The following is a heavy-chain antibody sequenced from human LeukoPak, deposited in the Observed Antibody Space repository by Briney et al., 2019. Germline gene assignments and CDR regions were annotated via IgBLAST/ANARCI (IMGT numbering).Heavy chain of an antibody. D-gene: IGHD5-12*01. V-gene: IGHV3-30*02. J-gene: IGHJ4*02. CDR1: GFTFSSYG. Sequence: GGSLRLSCAASGFTFSSYGMHWVRQAPGKGLEWVAVIWYDGSNKYYADSVKGRFTISRDNSKNTLYLQMNSLRAEDTAVYYYAKDGGYDPFDYWGQGTLVTVSS. CDR3: AKDGGYDPFDY. CDR2: IWYDGSNK.